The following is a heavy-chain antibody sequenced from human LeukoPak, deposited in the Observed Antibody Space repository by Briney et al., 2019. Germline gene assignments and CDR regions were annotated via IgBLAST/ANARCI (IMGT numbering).Heavy chain of an antibody. J-gene: IGHJ4*02. V-gene: IGHV4-34*01. CDR1: GGSFSGYY. D-gene: IGHD6-19*01. CDR2: INHSGST. CDR3: AGGKGQQWLVLRWYYFDY. Sequence: PSETLSLTCAVYGGSFSGYYWSWIRQPPGKGLEWIGEINHSGSTNYNPSLKSRVTISVDTSKNQFSLKLSSVTAADTAVYYCAGGKGQQWLVLRWYYFDYWGQGALVTVSS.